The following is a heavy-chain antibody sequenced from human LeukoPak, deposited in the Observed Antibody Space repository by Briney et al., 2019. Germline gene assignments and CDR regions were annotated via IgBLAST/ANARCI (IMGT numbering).Heavy chain of an antibody. Sequence: SETLSLTCTVSGGSISSYYWSWIRQPPGKGLEWIGYIYYSGSTNYNPSLKSRVTISVDTSKNQFSLKLSSVAAADTAVYYCARGGSSWTTNYYFDYWGQGTLVTVSS. J-gene: IGHJ4*02. CDR3: ARGGSSWTTNYYFDY. D-gene: IGHD6-13*01. CDR2: IYYSGST. CDR1: GGSISSYY. V-gene: IGHV4-59*01.